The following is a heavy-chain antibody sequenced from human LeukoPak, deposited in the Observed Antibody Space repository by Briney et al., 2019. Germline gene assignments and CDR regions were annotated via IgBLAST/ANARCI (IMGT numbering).Heavy chain of an antibody. CDR2: INAGNGNT. CDR1: GYTFTSYA. Sequence: ASVKVSCKASGYTFTSYAMHWVRQAPGQRLEWMGWINAGNGNTKYSQKFQGRVTITRDTSASTAYMELSSLRSEDTAVYYCARDALPYSSSLVAFDIWGQGTMVTVSS. CDR3: ARDALPYSSSLVAFDI. D-gene: IGHD6-13*01. J-gene: IGHJ3*02. V-gene: IGHV1-3*01.